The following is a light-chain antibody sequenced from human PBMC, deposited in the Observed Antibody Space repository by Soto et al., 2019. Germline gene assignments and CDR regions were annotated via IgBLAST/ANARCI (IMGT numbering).Light chain of an antibody. CDR2: GAS. Sequence: EIVLTQSPGTLSLSPGERATLSCRASQCVSSSYLAWYQQTPGQAPRLRIYGASNRATGIPERFSGSGSGTDFTLNISILEPEDVAVYYCQQYGSSPQTFGQGTNVEIK. J-gene: IGKJ1*01. CDR3: QQYGSSPQT. V-gene: IGKV3-20*01. CDR1: QCVSSSY.